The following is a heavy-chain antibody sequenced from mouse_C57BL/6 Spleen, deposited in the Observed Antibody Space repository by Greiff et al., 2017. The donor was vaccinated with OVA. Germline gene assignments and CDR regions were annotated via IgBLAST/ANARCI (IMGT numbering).Heavy chain of an antibody. CDR3: ARESGGSSYGYFDV. CDR1: GFTFSDYY. V-gene: IGHV5-16*01. CDR2: INYDGSST. Sequence: EVQLVESEGGLVQPGSSMKLSCTASGFTFSDYYMAWVRQVPEKGLEWVANINYDGSSTYYLDSLKSRFIISRDNAKNILYLQMSSLKSEDTATYYCARESGGSSYGYFDVWGTGTTVTVSS. D-gene: IGHD1-1*01. J-gene: IGHJ1*03.